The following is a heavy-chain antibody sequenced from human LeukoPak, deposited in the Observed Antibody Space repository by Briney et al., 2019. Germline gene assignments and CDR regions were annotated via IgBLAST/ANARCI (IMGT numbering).Heavy chain of an antibody. Sequence: SETLSLTCTVSGGSISSSSYYWDWVRQPPGKGLDWIGNVYYGGNTFYNSSLESRVTISVDMSKNQFSLKLSSLTAADTAVYYCATQRADYFYHYLDVWGKGTSVTVSS. CDR3: ATQRADYFYHYLDV. J-gene: IGHJ6*03. CDR2: VYYGGNT. CDR1: GGSISSSSYY. V-gene: IGHV4-39*01.